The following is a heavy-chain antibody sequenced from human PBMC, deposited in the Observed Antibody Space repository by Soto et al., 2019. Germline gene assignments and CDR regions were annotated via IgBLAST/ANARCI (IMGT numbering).Heavy chain of an antibody. J-gene: IGHJ6*04. CDR3: ATAHVLRYFDWLAPPTDSGMDV. CDR1: GYTFTSYG. D-gene: IGHD3-9*01. CDR2: MNPNSGNT. Sequence: ASVKVSCKASGYTFTSYGINWVRQATGQGVEWMGCMNPNSGNTGYAQKFQGRVTMTRNTSISTAYTELSSLRSEDTAVYYCATAHVLRYFDWLAPPTDSGMDVCGKGTTVPVSS. V-gene: IGHV1-8*01.